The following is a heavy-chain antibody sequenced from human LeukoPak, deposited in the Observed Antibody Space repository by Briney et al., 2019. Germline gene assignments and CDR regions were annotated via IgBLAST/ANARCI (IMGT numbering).Heavy chain of an antibody. CDR1: GYTFTGDY. J-gene: IGHJ5*02. V-gene: IGHV1-2*02. CDR3: ARSSSSPAHGNWFDP. CDR2: INPNSGGT. D-gene: IGHD6-13*01. Sequence: ASVKVSCKASGYTFTGDYMHWVRQAPGQGLEWMGWINPNSGGTNYAQKFQGRVTMTRDTSISTAYMELSRLRSDDTAVYYCARSSSSPAHGNWFDPWGQGTLVTVSS.